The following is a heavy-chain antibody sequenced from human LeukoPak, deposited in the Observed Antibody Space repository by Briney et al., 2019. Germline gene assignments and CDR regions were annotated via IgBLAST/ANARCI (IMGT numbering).Heavy chain of an antibody. Sequence: SETLSLTCAVYGGSFSGYYWSWIRQPPGKGPEWIGEINHSGSTNYNPSLKSRVTISVDTSKNQFSLKLSSVTAADTAVYYCARGHPWTLYGGKHPYVYWGQGTLVTVSS. CDR2: INHSGST. D-gene: IGHD4-23*01. V-gene: IGHV4-34*01. J-gene: IGHJ4*02. CDR3: ARGHPWTLYGGKHPYVY. CDR1: GGSFSGYY.